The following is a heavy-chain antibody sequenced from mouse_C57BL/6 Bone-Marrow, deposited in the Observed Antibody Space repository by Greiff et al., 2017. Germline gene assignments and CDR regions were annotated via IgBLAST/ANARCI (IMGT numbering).Heavy chain of an antibody. D-gene: IGHD1-1*01. CDR2: IYPRSGNT. J-gene: IGHJ4*01. CDR1: GYTFTSYG. Sequence: LVESGAELARPGASVKLSCKASGYTFTSYGISWVKQRTGQGLEWIGEIYPRSGNTYYNEKFKGKATLTADKSSSTAYMELRSLTSEDSAVYFCARGTTVVGDYWGQGTSVTVSS. CDR3: ARGTTVVGDY. V-gene: IGHV1-81*01.